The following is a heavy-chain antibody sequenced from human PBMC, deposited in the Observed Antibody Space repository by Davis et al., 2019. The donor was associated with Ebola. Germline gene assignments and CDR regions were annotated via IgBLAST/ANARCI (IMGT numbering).Heavy chain of an antibody. V-gene: IGHV1-18*01. Sequence: AASVKVSCKASGYSFTNYGVNWVRQAPGQGLEWMGWINPHNGNTNYAQNVQGRVTMTTDTSTSTVYMELSSLRSEDTAVYYCAREDIVVVVAATGGPGYYGMDVWGKGTTVTVSS. D-gene: IGHD2-15*01. J-gene: IGHJ6*04. CDR2: INPHNGNT. CDR1: GYSFTNYG. CDR3: AREDIVVVVAATGGPGYYGMDV.